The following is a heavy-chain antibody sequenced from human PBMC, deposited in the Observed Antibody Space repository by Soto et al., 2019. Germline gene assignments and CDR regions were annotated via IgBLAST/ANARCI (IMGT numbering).Heavy chain of an antibody. CDR3: ARDRVHTIAFDI. CDR2: IIPIFGTA. CDR1: VGNFSSYA. Sequence: QVQLVQSGAEVKKPGSSVKVSCKASVGNFSSYAISWVRQAPGQGLEWMGGIIPIFGTANYAQKFQGSVTITADESTSTAYMELSSLRSEDTAVYYCARDRVHTIAFDIWGQGTMVTVSS. D-gene: IGHD5-18*01. J-gene: IGHJ3*02. V-gene: IGHV1-69*12.